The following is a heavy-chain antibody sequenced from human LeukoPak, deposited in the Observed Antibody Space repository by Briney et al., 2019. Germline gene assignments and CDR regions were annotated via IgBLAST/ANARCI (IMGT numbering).Heavy chain of an antibody. D-gene: IGHD3-9*01. CDR3: ATADWFSFDF. V-gene: IGHV3-74*01. J-gene: IGHJ4*02. CDR1: GFTFSSYW. CDR2: INAAGSTT. Sequence: GGSLRLSCAASGFTFSSYWMHWVRQAPGKGLVWVSHINAAGSTTTYADSVKGRFTISRDNAKNSLFLQMSGLRAEDTAVYFCATADWFSFDFWGQGTLVTVSS.